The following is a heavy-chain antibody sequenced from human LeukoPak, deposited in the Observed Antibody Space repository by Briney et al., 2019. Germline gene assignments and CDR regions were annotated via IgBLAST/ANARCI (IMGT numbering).Heavy chain of an antibody. CDR2: IYYSGST. D-gene: IGHD4-17*01. J-gene: IGHJ4*02. V-gene: IGHV4-59*08. CDR3: ARRGLMDYALNY. CDR1: GGSISSYY. Sequence: SETLSLTCTVSGGSISSYYWSWIRQPPGKGLEWLGYIYYSGSTNYTPSLKSRVTISVDTSKNQFSLKLSSVTAADTAVYYCARRGLMDYALNYWGQGTLVTVSS.